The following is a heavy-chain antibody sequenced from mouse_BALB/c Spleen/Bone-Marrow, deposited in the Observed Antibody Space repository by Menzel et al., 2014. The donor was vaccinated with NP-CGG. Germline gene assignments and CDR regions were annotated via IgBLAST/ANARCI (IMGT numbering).Heavy chain of an antibody. CDR2: INPSTGCT. CDR3: AREGDYDGFAY. J-gene: IGHJ3*01. D-gene: IGHD2-4*01. CDR1: GYTFTSYW. Sequence: QLQQSGAELAKPGASVKMSCKASGYTFTSYWMHWVKQRPGQGLEWIGYINPSTGCTEYNQKFKDKATLTADKSSSTAYMQLSSLTSEDSAVYYCAREGDYDGFAYWGQGTLVTVSA. V-gene: IGHV1-7*01.